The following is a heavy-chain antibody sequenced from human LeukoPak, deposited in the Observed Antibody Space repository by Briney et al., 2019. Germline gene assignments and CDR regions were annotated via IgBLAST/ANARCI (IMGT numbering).Heavy chain of an antibody. CDR1: GGSISSYY. D-gene: IGHD6-6*01. CDR3: ASPRAPQLVPPYYYYGMDV. V-gene: IGHV4-59*01. CDR2: IYYSGST. J-gene: IGHJ6*02. Sequence: SETLSLTCTVSGGSISSYYWSWIRQPPGKGLEWIGYIYYSGSTNYNPSLKSRVTISVDTSKNQFSLKLSSVTAEDTAVYYCASPRAPQLVPPYYYYGMDVWGQGTTVTVSS.